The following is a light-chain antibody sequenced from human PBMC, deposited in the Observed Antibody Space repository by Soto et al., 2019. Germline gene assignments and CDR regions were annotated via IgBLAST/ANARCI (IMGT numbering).Light chain of an antibody. CDR3: QTWDTGIWV. CDR2: LNSDGSH. Sequence: QPVLTQSPSASASLGASVKLTCTLSTGHSSYAIAWHQQQPEKGPRYLMKLNSDGSHSKGDGIPDRFSGSTSGAERYLTIYSLQSEDEADYYCQTWDTGIWVFGGGTKLTVL. V-gene: IGLV4-69*02. CDR1: TGHSSYA. J-gene: IGLJ3*02.